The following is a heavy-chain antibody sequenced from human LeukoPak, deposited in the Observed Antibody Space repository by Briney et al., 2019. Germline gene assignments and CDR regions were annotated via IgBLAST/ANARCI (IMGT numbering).Heavy chain of an antibody. CDR2: ISSSSSYI. CDR1: GFTFSSHS. Sequence: PGGSLRLSCAASGFTFSSHSMNWVRQAPGKGLEWVSSISSSSSYIYYADSVKGRFTISRDNAKNSLYLQMNSLRAKDTAVYYCARDQRDYYDSRSFDYWGQGTLVTVSS. V-gene: IGHV3-21*01. CDR3: ARDQRDYYDSRSFDY. J-gene: IGHJ4*02. D-gene: IGHD3-22*01.